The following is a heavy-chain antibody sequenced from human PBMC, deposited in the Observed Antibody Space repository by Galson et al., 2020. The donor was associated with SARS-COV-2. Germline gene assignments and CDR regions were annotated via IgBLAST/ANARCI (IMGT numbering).Heavy chain of an antibody. V-gene: IGHV3-23*01. CDR1: GFTFSSYA. Sequence: GESLKISCAASGFTFSSYAMSWVRQAPGKGLEWVSGISGGDSSSTYYADSVKGRFTISRDNAKNSLYLQMNSLRAGDTAGYYCARGGVAGTVYYYHGMDVWGQGTTVTVSS. CDR2: ISGGDSSST. J-gene: IGHJ6*02. D-gene: IGHD6-19*01. CDR3: ARGGVAGTVYYYHGMDV.